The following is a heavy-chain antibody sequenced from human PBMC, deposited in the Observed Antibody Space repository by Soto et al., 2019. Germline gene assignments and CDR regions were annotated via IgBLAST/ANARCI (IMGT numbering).Heavy chain of an antibody. Sequence: QVQLVQSGAEVKKPGSSVKVSCKASGGTFSSYAISWVRQAPGQGLEWMGGIIPIFGTANYAQKFQGRVTITEAESTRTAYMELSSLSSEDTAVYYCARAGRWLQDWYWDIWGQGTMVTVSS. J-gene: IGHJ3*02. CDR3: ARAGRWLQDWYWDI. D-gene: IGHD2-21*01. CDR1: GGTFSSYA. V-gene: IGHV1-69*01. CDR2: IIPIFGTA.